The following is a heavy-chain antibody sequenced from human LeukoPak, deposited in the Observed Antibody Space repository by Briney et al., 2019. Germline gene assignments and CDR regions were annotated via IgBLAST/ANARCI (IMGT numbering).Heavy chain of an antibody. J-gene: IGHJ4*02. CDR3: ARAIRGSAVDTGDR. CDR1: GFTFSSYW. CDR2: IKNDGSEE. V-gene: IGHV3-7*01. Sequence: GGSLRLSCAASGFTFSSYWMRWVRQAPGKGLEGEADIKNDGSEEYYVDSVKGRFTISRDNAKNSLFLQMNSLTVEDTAVYYCARAIRGSAVDTGDRWGQGTLVTVSS. D-gene: IGHD3-10*01.